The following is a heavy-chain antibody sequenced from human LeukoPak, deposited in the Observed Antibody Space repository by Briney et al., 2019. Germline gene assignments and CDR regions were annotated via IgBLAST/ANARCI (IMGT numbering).Heavy chain of an antibody. CDR2: ISGNGGSI. CDR1: GFTFSSYA. CDR3: ARDEYKADAY. Sequence: GGSPRLSCVASGFTFSSYAMDWVRQAPGKGLEWISVISGNGGSIYYADSVKGRFTMSRDNSKLTLYLQTDSLRAEDTAVYYCARDEYKADAYWGQGTLVTVSS. V-gene: IGHV3-23*01. J-gene: IGHJ4*02. D-gene: IGHD2/OR15-2a*01.